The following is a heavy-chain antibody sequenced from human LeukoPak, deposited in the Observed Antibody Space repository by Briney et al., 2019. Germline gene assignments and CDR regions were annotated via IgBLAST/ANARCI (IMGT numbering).Heavy chain of an antibody. J-gene: IGHJ1*01. CDR2: ISSSSKHM. Sequence: PGGSLRLSCAASGFIFRTYSMNWVRQAPGKGLEWVSSISSSSKHMYYADLVKGRFSISRDDAKNSLFLQMNGLRAEDTAVYYCVRDMTTTTTCYLQHWGQGTLVTVSS. D-gene: IGHD4-17*01. CDR3: VRDMTTTTTCYLQH. CDR1: GFIFRTYS. V-gene: IGHV3-21*01.